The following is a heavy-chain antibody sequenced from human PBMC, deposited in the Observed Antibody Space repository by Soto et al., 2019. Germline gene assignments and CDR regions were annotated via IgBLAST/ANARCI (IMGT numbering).Heavy chain of an antibody. J-gene: IGHJ5*02. CDR1: GFTFSSYW. V-gene: IGHV3-74*01. Sequence: GGSLRLSCAASGFTFSSYWMHWVRQAPGKGLVWVSRINSDGSSTSYADSEKGRFTISRDNAKNTLYLQMNSLRAEDTAVYYCARSGFGDFDWLLHHWGQGTLVTVSS. D-gene: IGHD3-9*01. CDR3: ARSGFGDFDWLLHH. CDR2: INSDGSST.